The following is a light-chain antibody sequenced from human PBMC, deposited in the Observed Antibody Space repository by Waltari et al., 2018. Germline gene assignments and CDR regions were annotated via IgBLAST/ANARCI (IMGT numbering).Light chain of an antibody. V-gene: IGKV1-5*03. J-gene: IGKJ2*01. Sequence: DIQMTQSPSTLSASVGDRITITCRASQSISTWLAWYQQKPGKAPKLLIVKASNLESGVPSRFSGSGSGTEFTLTISSLQPDDFATYYCQQYNSYHTFGQATKLEIK. CDR2: KAS. CDR3: QQYNSYHT. CDR1: QSISTW.